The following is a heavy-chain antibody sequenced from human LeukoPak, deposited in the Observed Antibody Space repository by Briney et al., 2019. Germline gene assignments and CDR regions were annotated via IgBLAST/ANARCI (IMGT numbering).Heavy chain of an antibody. D-gene: IGHD3-16*01. V-gene: IGHV3-7*01. Sequence: PGGSLRLSCAASGFTLSDHYMDWVRQAPGKGLEWVANIKQQGTEKYYVDSVKGRFTISRDDAKKSVYLQMYSLRAEDTAVYYCASDGGPFDHWGQGILVTVAS. CDR1: GFTLSDHY. CDR3: ASDGGPFDH. CDR2: IKQQGTEK. J-gene: IGHJ4*02.